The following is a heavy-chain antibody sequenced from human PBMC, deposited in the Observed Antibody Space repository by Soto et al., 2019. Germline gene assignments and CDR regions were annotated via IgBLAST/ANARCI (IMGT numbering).Heavy chain of an antibody. J-gene: IGHJ4*02. V-gene: IGHV1-18*01. CDR1: GSTFPSST. D-gene: IGHD4-17*01. CDR2: INAHNGNT. Sequence: QVQLVQSGAEVKKPGASVKVSCKASGSTFPSSTVSWVRQAPGQGLEWMGLINAHNGNTKYAQKSQGRLTMTTYTSTGTVYMELRSMGSDATAIYFWAIADYGDPDYWGQGTLVTVSS. CDR3: AIADYGDPDY.